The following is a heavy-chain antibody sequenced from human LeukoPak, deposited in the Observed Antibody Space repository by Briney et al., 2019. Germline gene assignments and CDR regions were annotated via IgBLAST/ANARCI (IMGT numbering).Heavy chain of an antibody. CDR1: GFTFSSYW. J-gene: IGHJ6*03. CDR2: IKQDGSEK. D-gene: IGHD3-3*01. Sequence: GGSLRLSCAASGFTFSSYWMSWVRQAPGKGLEWVANIKQDGSEKYYVDSVKGRFTISRDNAKNSLYLQMNSLRAEDTAVYYCARDPNPYYDFWSGYYPPDYYYYMDVWGKGTTVTVSS. CDR3: ARDPNPYYDFWSGYYPPDYYYYMDV. V-gene: IGHV3-7*01.